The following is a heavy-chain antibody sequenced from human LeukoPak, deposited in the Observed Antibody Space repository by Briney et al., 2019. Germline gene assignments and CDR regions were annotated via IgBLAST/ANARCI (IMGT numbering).Heavy chain of an antibody. V-gene: IGHV1-8*01. CDR2: MNPNSGNT. CDR3: ARDSRGSSGWYAGYYYYYGMDV. CDR1: GYTFTSYD. D-gene: IGHD6-19*01. J-gene: IGHJ6*02. Sequence: ASVKVSCKASGYTFTSYDINWVRQAIGQGLEWMGWMNPNSGNTGYAQKFQGRVTMTRNTSISTAYMELSSLRSEDTAVYYCARDSRGSSGWYAGYYYYYGMDVWGQGTTVTVSS.